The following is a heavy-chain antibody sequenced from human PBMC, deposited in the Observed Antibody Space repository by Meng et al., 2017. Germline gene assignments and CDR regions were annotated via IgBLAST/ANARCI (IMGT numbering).Heavy chain of an antibody. V-gene: IGHV1-2*06. J-gene: IGHJ4*02. D-gene: IGHD6-13*01. CDR1: GYTFIGYY. CDR2: INPHSGGT. CDR3: ARDLPVQQLVRALDY. Sequence: ASVKVSCKASGYTFIGYYIHWVRQAPGQGLEWMGRINPHSGGTDYAQKFQGRVTLTRDTSISTAYMELSRLKSDDTAVYYCARDLPVQQLVRALDYWGQGTLVTVSS.